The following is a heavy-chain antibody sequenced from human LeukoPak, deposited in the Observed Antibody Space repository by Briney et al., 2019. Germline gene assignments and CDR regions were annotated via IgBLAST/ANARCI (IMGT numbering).Heavy chain of an antibody. CDR3: ARDAVAARYLFDY. D-gene: IGHD6-25*01. J-gene: IGHJ4*02. CDR1: GGSISSYY. V-gene: IGHV4-59*01. CDR2: IYYSGST. Sequence: SETLSLTCTVSGGSISSYYWSWIRQPPGKGLEWIGYIYYSGSTNYNPSLKSRVTISVDTSKNQFSLKLSSVTAADTAVYYCARDAVAARYLFDYWGQGTLVTVSS.